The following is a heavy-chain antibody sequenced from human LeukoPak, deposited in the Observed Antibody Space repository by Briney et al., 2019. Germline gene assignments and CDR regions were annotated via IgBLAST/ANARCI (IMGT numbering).Heavy chain of an antibody. J-gene: IGHJ4*02. V-gene: IGHV1-18*01. CDR2: ISVYNGNT. Sequence: RASVKVSCKASGYTFTNYGISWVRQAPGQGLEWMGWISVYNGNTNYAQKLQGRVTMTTDTSTSTAYMELRSLRSDDTAVYYCARALYHTFDYWGQGTLVTVSS. CDR1: GYTFTNYG. D-gene: IGHD2-2*01. CDR3: ARALYHTFDY.